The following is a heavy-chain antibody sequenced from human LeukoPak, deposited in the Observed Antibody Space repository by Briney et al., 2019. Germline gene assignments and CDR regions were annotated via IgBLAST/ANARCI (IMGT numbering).Heavy chain of an antibody. CDR1: VGSLGSSDNY. CDR3: ARVFCSGGNCYHFDY. V-gene: IGHV4-61*02. D-gene: IGHD2-15*01. CDR2: IYTSGST. Sequence: QTLSLTSTVSVGSLGSSDNYWSCVRQPAGTGPEWIWRIYTSGSTTYNPSLRSRVTISLDTSKDQLSLTVTSVTAADTAVYYCARVFCSGGNCYHFDYWGQGILVTVSS. J-gene: IGHJ4*02.